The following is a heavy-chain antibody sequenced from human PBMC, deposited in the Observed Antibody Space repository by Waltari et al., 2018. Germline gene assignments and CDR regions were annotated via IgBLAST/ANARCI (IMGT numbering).Heavy chain of an antibody. D-gene: IGHD2-8*01. CDR1: GGTFSSYA. V-gene: IGHV1-69*12. Sequence: QVQLVQSGAEVKKPGSSVKVSCKASGGTFSSYAISWVRQAPGQGLEWMGGIIPIFGTANYAQEFQGRVTITADESTSTAYMELSSLRSEDTAVYYCARDRCTNGVCTGHNWFDPWGQGTLVTVSS. CDR3: ARDRCTNGVCTGHNWFDP. CDR2: IIPIFGTA. J-gene: IGHJ5*02.